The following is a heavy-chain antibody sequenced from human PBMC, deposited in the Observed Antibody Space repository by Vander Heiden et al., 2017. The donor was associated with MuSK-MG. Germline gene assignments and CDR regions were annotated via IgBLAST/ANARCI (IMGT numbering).Heavy chain of an antibody. J-gene: IGHJ4*02. D-gene: IGHD1-26*01. CDR3: ARDEGATFDY. Sequence: QVRVVESRASVVQPGSSLRPPRATPGFTFSSYAMHWVRQAPGKGLEGVAVISYDGSNKYYADSVKGRFTISRDNSKNTLYLQMNSLRAEDTAVYYGARDEGATFDYWGQGTLVTVSS. CDR2: ISYDGSNK. V-gene: IGHV3-30-3*01. CDR1: GFTFSSYA.